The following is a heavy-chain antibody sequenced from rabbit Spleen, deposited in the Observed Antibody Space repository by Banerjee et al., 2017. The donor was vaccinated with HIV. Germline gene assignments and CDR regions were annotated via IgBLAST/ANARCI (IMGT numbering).Heavy chain of an antibody. Sequence: QLVESGGGLVKPGASLTLTCKASGFSFSFKDVMCWVRQAPGKGLEWIACINTITGTAVYAPWAKGRFTISKASSTTVALQMTSLTAAGTAIYFCARELTGVIGWNFDCWGPGTLVTVS. CDR1: GFSFSFKDV. CDR2: INTITGTA. J-gene: IGHJ2*01. CDR3: ARELTGVIGWNFDC. V-gene: IGHV1S45*01. D-gene: IGHD1-1*01.